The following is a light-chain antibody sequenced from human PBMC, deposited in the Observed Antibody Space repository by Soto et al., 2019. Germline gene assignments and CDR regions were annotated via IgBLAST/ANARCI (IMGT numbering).Light chain of an antibody. CDR2: KAS. Sequence: DILMTQSPSTLSASVGDRVTITCRASQSISNLLAWYQQKPGKAPKLLIYKASSLESGVPSRFSGSGSETDFTLTINSLQPDDSATYYCQQYDTFWTFGQGTKVEI. J-gene: IGKJ1*01. V-gene: IGKV1-5*03. CDR3: QQYDTFWT. CDR1: QSISNL.